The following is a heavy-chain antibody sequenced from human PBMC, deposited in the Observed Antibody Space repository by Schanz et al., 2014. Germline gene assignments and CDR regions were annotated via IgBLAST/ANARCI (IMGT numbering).Heavy chain of an antibody. V-gene: IGHV3-7*03. CDR1: GFTFSGFW. CDR2: IKEDGSVK. Sequence: EVQLVESGGGLVKPGGFLRLSCAASGFTFSGFWMTWVRQAPGKGLEWVANIKEDGSVKDYVDSVKGRFTISRDNSKNTVHLQMNSLRAEDTAVYYCAKSQGSSFDSWGQGTLVTVSS. J-gene: IGHJ4*02. CDR3: AKSQGSSFDS. D-gene: IGHD6-13*01.